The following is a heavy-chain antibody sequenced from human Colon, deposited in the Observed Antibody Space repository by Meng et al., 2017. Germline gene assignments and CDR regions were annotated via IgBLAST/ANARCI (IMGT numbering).Heavy chain of an antibody. V-gene: IGHV4-39*07. J-gene: IGHJ4*02. CDR3: AGIYITYGELDY. CDR1: GGSISSSSYY. CDR2: IYYSGST. D-gene: IGHD4-17*01. Sequence: SETLSLTCTVSGGSISSSSYYWGWTRQPPGKGLDWTGSIYYSGSTYYNPSLKSRVTISVDTSKNQFSLKLSSVTAADTAVYYCAGIYITYGELDYWGQGTLVTVSS.